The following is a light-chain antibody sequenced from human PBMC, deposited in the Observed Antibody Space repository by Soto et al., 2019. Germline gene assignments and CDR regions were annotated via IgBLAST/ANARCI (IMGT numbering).Light chain of an antibody. CDR1: SSDVGGYNY. CDR2: EVS. V-gene: IGLV2-14*01. Sequence: QSALTQPASVSGSPGQSITISSTGTSSDVGGYNYVSWYQQHPGKAPKLMIYEVSNRPSGVSNRFSGSKSGNTASLTISGLQAEDEADYYCNSYTSSSTPLVFGTGTQLTVL. CDR3: NSYTSSSTPLV. J-gene: IGLJ1*01.